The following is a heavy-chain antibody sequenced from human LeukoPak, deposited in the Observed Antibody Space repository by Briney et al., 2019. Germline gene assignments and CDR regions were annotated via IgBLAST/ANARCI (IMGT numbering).Heavy chain of an antibody. Sequence: ASVKVSCKVSGYTLTELSMHWVRQAPGKGLEWMGGFDPEDGETIYAQKFQGRVTMTEDTSTDTAYMELSSLRSEDTAVYYCATGGVRGVNNWFDPWGRGTLVTVSS. J-gene: IGHJ5*02. CDR3: ATGGVRGVNNWFDP. CDR1: GYTLTELS. CDR2: FDPEDGET. V-gene: IGHV1-24*01. D-gene: IGHD3-10*01.